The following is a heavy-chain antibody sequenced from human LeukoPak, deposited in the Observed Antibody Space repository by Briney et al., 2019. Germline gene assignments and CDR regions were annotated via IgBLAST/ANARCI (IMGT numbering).Heavy chain of an antibody. J-gene: IGHJ3*02. Sequence: AGSLRLSCAASGFTVSSNYMSWVRQAPGKVLEWVSVIYSGGSTDYADSVKGRFTISRDNSKNTLYLQMNSLRVEDTAVYYCARSSHYDILTGYSEEDAFDIWGQGTMVTVSS. D-gene: IGHD3-9*01. CDR2: IYSGGST. V-gene: IGHV3-53*01. CDR1: GFTVSSNY. CDR3: ARSSHYDILTGYSEEDAFDI.